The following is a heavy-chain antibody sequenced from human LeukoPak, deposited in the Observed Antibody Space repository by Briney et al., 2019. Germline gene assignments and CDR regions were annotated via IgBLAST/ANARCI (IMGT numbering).Heavy chain of an antibody. D-gene: IGHD5-18*01. CDR3: ARGASGRWIQLWLERRGAFDI. CDR2: INTNTGNP. CDR1: GYTFTNYA. J-gene: IGHJ3*02. Sequence: ASVKVSCKASGYTFTNYAVNWVRQAPGQGLEWMGWINTNTGNPTYAQGFTGRFVFSLDTSVSTAYLQISSLKAEDTAVYYCARGASGRWIQLWLERRGAFDIWGQGTMVTVSS. V-gene: IGHV7-4-1*02.